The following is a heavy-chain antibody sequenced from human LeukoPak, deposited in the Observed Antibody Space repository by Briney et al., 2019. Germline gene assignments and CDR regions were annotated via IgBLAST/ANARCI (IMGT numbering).Heavy chain of an antibody. CDR2: TSYSGNA. J-gene: IGHJ4*02. D-gene: IGHD6-13*01. CDR1: SDSISTNY. V-gene: IGHV4-59*01. Sequence: SETLSLTCTVSSDSISTNYWSWIRQPPGQGLEWIGYTSYSGNANYNPSLKSRVTISIDTSNNQFSLRLNSVSAADTAVYYYARTVYSSSWYKWAYFDYWGQGTLVTVSS. CDR3: ARTVYSSSWYKWAYFDY.